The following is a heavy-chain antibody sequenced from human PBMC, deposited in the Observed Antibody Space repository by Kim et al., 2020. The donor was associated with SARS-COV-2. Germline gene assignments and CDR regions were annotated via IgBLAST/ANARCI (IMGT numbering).Heavy chain of an antibody. J-gene: IGHJ4*02. Sequence: ADSVTGRFTISRDNSKNTLYRQMNSLGAEDTAVYYCAKMDIVATSYYFDYWGQGTLVTVSS. D-gene: IGHD5-12*01. CDR3: AKMDIVATSYYFDY. V-gene: IGHV3-23*01.